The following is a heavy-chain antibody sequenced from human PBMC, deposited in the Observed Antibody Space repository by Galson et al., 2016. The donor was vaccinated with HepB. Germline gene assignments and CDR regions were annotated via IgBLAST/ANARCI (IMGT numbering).Heavy chain of an antibody. Sequence: SVKVSCKASGYTFTGYYMHWVRQAPGQGLEWMGWINPNSGGTNYAQKFQGWVTMTRDTSISTAYMELSMLRSDDTAVYYCARDGNDSSGYYYRYYYYGMDVWGQGTTVTVSS. CDR3: ARDGNDSSGYYYRYYYYGMDV. D-gene: IGHD3-22*01. CDR1: GYTFTGYY. CDR2: INPNSGGT. V-gene: IGHV1-2*04. J-gene: IGHJ6*02.